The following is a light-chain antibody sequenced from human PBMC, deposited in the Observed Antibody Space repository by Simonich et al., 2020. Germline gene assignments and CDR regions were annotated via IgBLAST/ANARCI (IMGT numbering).Light chain of an antibody. CDR1: QSVLYSSNNKNY. CDR3: QKYNSYLYT. V-gene: IGKV4-1*01. CDR2: WAS. J-gene: IGKJ2*01. Sequence: DIVMTQSPDSLAVSLGERATINCKSSQSVLYSSNNKNYLAWYQQKPGQPPKLLIYWASTRESGVPDRFSGSGSGTDFTLTISSLQPEDVAAYYCQKYNSYLYTFGQGTKLEIK.